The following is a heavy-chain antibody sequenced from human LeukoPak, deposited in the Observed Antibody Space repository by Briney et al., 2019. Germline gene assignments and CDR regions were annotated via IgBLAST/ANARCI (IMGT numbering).Heavy chain of an antibody. V-gene: IGHV4-39*01. J-gene: IGHJ4*02. D-gene: IGHD6-13*01. CDR2: IYYNGNT. Sequence: SETLSLTYTVSGGSISSSSYYWGWIRQPPGKGLEWIGTIYYNGNTYYNPSLKSRVTISEDTSRNQFSLKLSSVTAADTAIYYCARLPSGYTSSLGVFDYWGQGTLVTASS. CDR3: ARLPSGYTSSLGVFDY. CDR1: GGSISSSSYY.